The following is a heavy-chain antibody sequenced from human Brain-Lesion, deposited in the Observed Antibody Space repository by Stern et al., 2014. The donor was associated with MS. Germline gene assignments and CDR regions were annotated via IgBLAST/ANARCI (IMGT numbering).Heavy chain of an antibody. CDR3: ARGRVVPGFQYYATDV. V-gene: IGHV4-61*02. D-gene: IGHD2-2*01. CDR1: GGSISSGGYY. Sequence: QVQLVQSGPGLVKPSQTLSLSCTVSGGSISSGGYYWSWIRQPAGKGLEWIGRIFNSGSTSYNPSLKSRVTISIDTSTNQFSLRLNPMTAADTAVYYCARGRVVPGFQYYATDVWGQGTTVIVSS. J-gene: IGHJ6*02. CDR2: IFNSGST.